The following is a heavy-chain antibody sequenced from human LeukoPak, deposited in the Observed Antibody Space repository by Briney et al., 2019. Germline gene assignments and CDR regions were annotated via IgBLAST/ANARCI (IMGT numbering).Heavy chain of an antibody. V-gene: IGHV1-8*01. CDR1: GYTFTSYD. Sequence: ASVKVSCKASGYTFTSYDINWVRQATGQGLEWMGWMDPNSGNTGYAQKFQGRVTMTRNTSISTAYMELSSLRSEDTAVYYCARGPYVWGSYRYTLADVGVDYWGQGTLVTGSS. D-gene: IGHD3-16*02. CDR2: MDPNSGNT. CDR3: ARGPYVWGSYRYTLADVGVDY. J-gene: IGHJ4*02.